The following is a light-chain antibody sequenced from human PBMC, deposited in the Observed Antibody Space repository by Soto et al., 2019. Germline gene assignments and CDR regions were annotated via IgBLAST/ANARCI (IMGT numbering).Light chain of an antibody. V-gene: IGLV2-8*01. J-gene: IGLJ2*01. CDR1: SSDVGGYNY. CDR2: EVS. Sequence: QSALTQPPSASGSPGQSVTISCTGTSSDVGGYNYVSWYQQHPGKAPKLMISEVSKRPSGVPDRFSGSKSGNTASLTVSGPQAEDEADYYCSSFAGNGNLVFGGGTQLTVL. CDR3: SSFAGNGNLV.